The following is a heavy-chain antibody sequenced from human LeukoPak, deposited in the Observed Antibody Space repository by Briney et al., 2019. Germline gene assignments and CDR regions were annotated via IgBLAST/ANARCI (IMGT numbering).Heavy chain of an antibody. Sequence: GGSLRLSCAASGFTFSSYWMHWVRQAPGKGRVWVSRINTDGSTINYADSVKGRFTISRDNAKNTLYLQMNSLRAEDTAVYYCARAVTIATRSTGYWGQGTLVTVSS. J-gene: IGHJ4*02. D-gene: IGHD6-6*01. CDR2: INTDGSTI. V-gene: IGHV3-74*01. CDR1: GFTFSSYW. CDR3: ARAVTIATRSTGY.